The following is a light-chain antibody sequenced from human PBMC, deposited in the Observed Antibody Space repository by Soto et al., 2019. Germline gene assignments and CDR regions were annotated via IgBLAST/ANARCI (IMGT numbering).Light chain of an antibody. CDR3: QTWGTGNVV. V-gene: IGLV4-69*01. Sequence: QLVLTQSPSASASLGASVKLTCTLSSGHRTYTIAWHQQQPEKGPRYLMRLNSDGSHSKGDGIPDRFSGSSSGAERYLTSSRLQSEDEADYHCQTWGTGNVVFGGGTKLTVL. CDR1: SGHRTYT. CDR2: LNSDGSH. J-gene: IGLJ2*01.